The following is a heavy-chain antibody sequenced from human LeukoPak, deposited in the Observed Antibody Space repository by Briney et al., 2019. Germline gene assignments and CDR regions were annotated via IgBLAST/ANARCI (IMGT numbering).Heavy chain of an antibody. J-gene: IGHJ4*02. D-gene: IGHD3-10*01. V-gene: IGHV4-34*01. CDR2: INHSGST. Sequence: SETLSLTCVVYGGSFSGYYCSWIRQPPGKGLEWIGEINHSGSTNYNSSLKSRVTISVDTSKNQFSLKLSSVTAADTAVYFCARPRLLFGSGPILVWGQGTLVTVSS. CDR3: ARPRLLFGSGPILV. CDR1: GGSFSGYY.